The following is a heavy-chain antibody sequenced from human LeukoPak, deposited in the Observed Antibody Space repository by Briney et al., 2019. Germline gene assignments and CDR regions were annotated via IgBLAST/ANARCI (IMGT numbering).Heavy chain of an antibody. V-gene: IGHV4-30-4*08. CDR1: GGSISSGDYY. D-gene: IGHD3-22*01. CDR2: IYYSGST. CDR3: ARARPYDSSFDY. J-gene: IGHJ4*02. Sequence: SETLSLTCTVSGGSISSGDYYWSWIRQPPGKGLEWIGYIYYSGSTSYYPSLKSRVTISVDTSKNQFPLKLSSVTAADTAVYYCARARPYDSSFDYWGQGTLVTVSS.